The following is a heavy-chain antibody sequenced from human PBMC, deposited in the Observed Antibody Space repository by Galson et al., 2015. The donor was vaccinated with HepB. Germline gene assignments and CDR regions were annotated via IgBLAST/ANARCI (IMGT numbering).Heavy chain of an antibody. V-gene: IGHV3-33*01. CDR2: VWHDGKST. D-gene: IGHD6-13*01. J-gene: IGHJ4*02. CDR1: GFTFSDYG. Sequence: SLRLSCAASGFTFSDYGMHWVRQVPGKGLEWVAVVWHDGKSTDYAGSVKDRFTISRDNAKNTLFLQMNSLRDEDTAVYYCARGGVAAAGDYWGQGILVTASS. CDR3: ARGGVAAAGDY.